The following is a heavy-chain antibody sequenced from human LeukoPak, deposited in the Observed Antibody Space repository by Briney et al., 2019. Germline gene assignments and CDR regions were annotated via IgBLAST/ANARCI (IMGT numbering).Heavy chain of an antibody. J-gene: IGHJ6*02. D-gene: IGHD5-24*01. CDR3: HMGEDGYNGNYGMDV. CDR1: GGTFSSYA. CDR2: IIPIAGIV. V-gene: IGHV1-69*04. Sequence: GASVKVSCKASGGTFSSYAISWVRQAPGQGLEWMGRIIPIAGIVNYAQKFQGRVTIIADKSTSTAYMELSSLRSEDTAVYYCHMGEDGYNGNYGMDVWGQGITVTVSS.